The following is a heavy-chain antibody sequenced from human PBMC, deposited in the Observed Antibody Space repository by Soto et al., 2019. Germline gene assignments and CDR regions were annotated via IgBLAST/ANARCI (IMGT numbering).Heavy chain of an antibody. J-gene: IGHJ5*02. D-gene: IGHD3-10*01. Sequence: SETLSLTCTVSGGSVSSGSYYWSWIRQPPGKGLEWIGYIYYSGSTNYNPSLKSRVTISVDTSKNQFSLKLSSVTAADTAVYYCARDFTYGSAFDPWGQGTLVTVSS. CDR1: GGSVSSGSYY. CDR3: ARDFTYGSAFDP. V-gene: IGHV4-61*01. CDR2: IYYSGST.